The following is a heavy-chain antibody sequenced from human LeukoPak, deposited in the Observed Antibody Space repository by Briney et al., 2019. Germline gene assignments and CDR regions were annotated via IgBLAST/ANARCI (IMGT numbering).Heavy chain of an antibody. V-gene: IGHV3-30-3*01. CDR1: GFTFSSYA. J-gene: IGHJ4*02. CDR2: ISYDGSNK. CDR3: ARGGYYDSSGYYPLDY. D-gene: IGHD3-22*01. Sequence: PGGSLRLSCAASGFTFSSYATHWVRQAPGKGLEWVAVISYDGSNKYYADSVKGRFTISRDNSKNTLYLRMNSLRAEDTAVYYCARGGYYDSSGYYPLDYWGQGTLVTVSS.